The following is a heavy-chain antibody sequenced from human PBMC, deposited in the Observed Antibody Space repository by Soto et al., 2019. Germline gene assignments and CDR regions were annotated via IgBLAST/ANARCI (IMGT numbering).Heavy chain of an antibody. CDR3: ARVLFVVITFEAFNY. Sequence: ASVKVSCKASGCTFTSYGISWVRRAPGQGLEWMGWISAYNGNTNYAQKLQGRVTMTTDTSTSTAYMELRSLRSDDTAVYYCARVLFVVITFEAFNYWGQEPWSPLL. CDR2: ISAYNGNT. D-gene: IGHD3-22*01. CDR1: GCTFTSYG. J-gene: IGHJ4*01. V-gene: IGHV1-18*01.